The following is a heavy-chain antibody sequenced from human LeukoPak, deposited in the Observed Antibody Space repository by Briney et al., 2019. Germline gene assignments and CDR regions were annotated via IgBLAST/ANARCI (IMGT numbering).Heavy chain of an antibody. D-gene: IGHD3-22*01. J-gene: IGHJ4*02. CDR2: ISSSSSTI. Sequence: GGSLRLSCAASGFTFSSYSMNWVRQAPGKGLEWVSYISSSSSTIYYADSVKGRFTISRDNAKNSLYLQMNSLRAEDTAVYYCARDGGYYYDSSGYRPDYWGQGTLVTVSS. V-gene: IGHV3-48*04. CDR1: GFTFSSYS. CDR3: ARDGGYYYDSSGYRPDY.